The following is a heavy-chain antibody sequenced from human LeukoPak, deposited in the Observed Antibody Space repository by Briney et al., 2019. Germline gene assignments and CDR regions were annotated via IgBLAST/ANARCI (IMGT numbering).Heavy chain of an antibody. CDR2: IYYSGST. J-gene: IGHJ4*02. D-gene: IGHD6-6*01. CDR1: GGSISSSSYY. V-gene: IGHV4-39*01. Sequence: SETLSLTCTVSGGSISSSSYYWGWIRQPPGKGLEWIGSIYYSGSTYYNPSLKSRVTISVDTSKNQFFLKLSSVTAADTAVYYCARQNVEYSSPPPFDYWGQGTLVTVSS. CDR3: ARQNVEYSSPPPFDY.